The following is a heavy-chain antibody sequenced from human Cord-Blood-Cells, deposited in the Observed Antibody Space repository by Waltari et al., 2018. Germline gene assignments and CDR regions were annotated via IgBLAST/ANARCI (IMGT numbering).Heavy chain of an antibody. CDR3: ARDPTPYSSSWFNWFDP. J-gene: IGHJ5*02. CDR2: INPNSGGT. CDR1: GYTFTGYY. V-gene: IGHV1-2*02. Sequence: QVQLVQSGAEVKKPGASVKVSCKASGYTFTGYYMHWVRQAPGQGLDWMGWINPNSGGTNYAQKFQGRVTMTRETSISTAYMELSRLISDDTAVYYCARDPTPYSSSWFNWFDPWGQGTLVTVSS. D-gene: IGHD6-13*01.